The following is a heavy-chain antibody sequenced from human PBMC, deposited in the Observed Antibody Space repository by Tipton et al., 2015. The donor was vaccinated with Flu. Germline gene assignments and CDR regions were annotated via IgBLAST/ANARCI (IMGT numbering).Heavy chain of an antibody. CDR2: IWYDGSNK. CDR1: GLTFSSYG. CDR3: AREGLYSSVFNWYFDL. J-gene: IGHJ2*01. Sequence: SGLTFSSYGMHWVRQAPGKGLEWVAVIWYDGSNKYYADSVKGRFTISRDNSKNTLYLQMNSLRAEDTAVYYCAREGLYSSVFNWYFDLWGRGPLVTVSS. V-gene: IGHV3-33*01. D-gene: IGHD6-19*01.